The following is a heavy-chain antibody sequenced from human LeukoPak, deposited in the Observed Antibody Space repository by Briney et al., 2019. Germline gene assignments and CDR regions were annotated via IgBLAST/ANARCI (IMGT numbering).Heavy chain of an antibody. D-gene: IGHD6-19*01. J-gene: IGHJ3*02. Sequence: SETLSLTCTVSGGSTSNYSWTWIRQPPRKRLEWSGYINYSGRPTYNPPPKGRVTIYVNTSKTQFSLKLTSVTAADTAVYYCARPRAQWLLNDASETWGQGKMVTVSS. V-gene: IGHV4-59*08. CDR3: ARPRAQWLLNDASET. CDR1: GGSTSNYS. CDR2: INYSGRP.